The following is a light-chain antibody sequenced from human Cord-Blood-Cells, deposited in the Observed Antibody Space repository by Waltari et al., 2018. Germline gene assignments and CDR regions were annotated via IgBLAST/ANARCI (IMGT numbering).Light chain of an antibody. V-gene: IGKV3-15*01. CDR2: GAS. Sequence: EIVMTQSPATLSVSPGERATLSCRASQSVSSNFAWYQQKPGQAPRLLIYGASARASGIPARCSGSGSGTEFTLTISSLQSEDFAVYYCQQYNNWWTFGQGTKVEIK. CDR1: QSVSSN. J-gene: IGKJ1*01. CDR3: QQYNNWWT.